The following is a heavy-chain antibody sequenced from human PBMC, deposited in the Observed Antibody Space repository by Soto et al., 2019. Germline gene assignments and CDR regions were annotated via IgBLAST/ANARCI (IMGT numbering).Heavy chain of an antibody. J-gene: IGHJ5*02. CDR2: IIPIFGTA. Sequence: QVQLVQSGAEVKKPGSSVKVSCKASGGTFSSYAISWVRQAPGQGLEWMGGIIPIFGTANYAQKFQGRVTIAADESTSTAYMELSSLRSEDTAVYYCAREGTTPSGHYSSWYFMGYGWFDPWGQGTLVTVSS. V-gene: IGHV1-69*01. CDR3: AREGTTPSGHYSSWYFMGYGWFDP. D-gene: IGHD6-13*01. CDR1: GGTFSSYA.